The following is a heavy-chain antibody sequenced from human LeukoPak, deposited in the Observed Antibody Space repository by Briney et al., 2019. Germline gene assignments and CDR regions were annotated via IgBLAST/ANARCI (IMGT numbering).Heavy chain of an antibody. Sequence: ASVKVSCKASGYTFTSYGISWVRQAPGQGLEWMGWISAYNGNTNYAQKLQGRVTMTTDTPTSTAYMELRSLRSDDTAVYYCARETYYDILTGYPGFDYWGQGTLVTVSS. V-gene: IGHV1-18*04. CDR1: GYTFTSYG. D-gene: IGHD3-9*01. CDR2: ISAYNGNT. CDR3: ARETYYDILTGYPGFDY. J-gene: IGHJ4*02.